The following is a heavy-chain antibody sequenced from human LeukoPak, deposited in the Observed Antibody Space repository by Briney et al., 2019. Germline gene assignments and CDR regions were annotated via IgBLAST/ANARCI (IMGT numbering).Heavy chain of an antibody. CDR2: ILPMFGAP. CDR3: ATGRRPENYVYFDY. Sequence: SQKVSCKTSGGTLINSAVSWLRHAPGHELEWMGGILPMFGAPNYGEKFQDRVTISADKSTGTAYMKVSSRRSDDTAVYYCATGRRPENYVYFDYWGQGTLVIVSS. V-gene: IGHV1-69*06. D-gene: IGHD1-14*01. J-gene: IGHJ4*02. CDR1: GGTLINSA.